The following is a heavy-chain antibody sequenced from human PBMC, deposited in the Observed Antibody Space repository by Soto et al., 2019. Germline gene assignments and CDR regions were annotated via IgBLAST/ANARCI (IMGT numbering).Heavy chain of an antibody. CDR3: ARPPGYVTDWYYFDT. J-gene: IGHJ4*02. CDR2: LSPTTGGT. CDR1: GNTLTSFY. D-gene: IGHD3-9*01. Sequence: ASVKVSCXTSGNTLTSFYIHWVRQAPGQGLEWVGRLSPTTGGTNYAQHFQGRVTVTWDMSTFTAYMELSSLIYEDTAVYYCARPPGYVTDWYYFDTWGQGTQVTVSS. V-gene: IGHV1-2*02.